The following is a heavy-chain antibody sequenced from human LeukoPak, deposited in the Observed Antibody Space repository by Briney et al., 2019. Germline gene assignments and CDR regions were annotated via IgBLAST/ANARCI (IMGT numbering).Heavy chain of an antibody. CDR2: IYYSGST. D-gene: IGHD2-21*02. CDR1: GGSISSSSYY. CDR3: ARVRKVTAIPAFGTSDY. V-gene: IGHV4-39*01. Sequence: PSETLSLTCTVSGGSISSSSYYWGWIRQPPGKGLEWIGSIYYSGSTYYNPSLKSRVTISVDTSKNQFSLKLSSVTAADTAVYYCARVRKVTAIPAFGTSDYWGQGTLVTVSS. J-gene: IGHJ4*02.